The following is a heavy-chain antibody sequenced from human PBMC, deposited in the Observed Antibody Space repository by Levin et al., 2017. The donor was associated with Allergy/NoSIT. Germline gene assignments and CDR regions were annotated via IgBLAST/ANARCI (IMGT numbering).Heavy chain of an antibody. Sequence: SLKISCAASGFTFDDYAMHWVRQAPGKGLEWVSGISWNSGSIGYADSVKGRFTISRDNAKNSLYLQMNSLRAEDTALYYCAKDSSITIFGVAYPDYWGQGTLVTVSS. V-gene: IGHV3-9*01. CDR1: GFTFDDYA. CDR2: ISWNSGSI. D-gene: IGHD3-3*01. J-gene: IGHJ4*02. CDR3: AKDSSITIFGVAYPDY.